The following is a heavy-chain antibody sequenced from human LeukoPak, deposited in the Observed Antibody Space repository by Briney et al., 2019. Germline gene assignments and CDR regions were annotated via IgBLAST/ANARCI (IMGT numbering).Heavy chain of an antibody. CDR2: IYYSGST. CDR3: ARVKGVRFLEWLLKGGYYYMDV. D-gene: IGHD3-3*01. Sequence: SETLSLXCTVSGGSISSYYWSWSRQPPGKGLEWIGYIYYSGSTNYNPSLKSRVTISVDTSKNQFSLKLSSVTAADTAVYYCARVKGVRFLEWLLKGGYYYMDVWGKGTTVTVSS. J-gene: IGHJ6*03. V-gene: IGHV4-59*01. CDR1: GGSISSYY.